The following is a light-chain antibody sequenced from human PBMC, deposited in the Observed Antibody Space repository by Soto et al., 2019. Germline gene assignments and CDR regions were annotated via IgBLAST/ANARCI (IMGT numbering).Light chain of an antibody. V-gene: IGKV3-20*01. J-gene: IGKJ2*03. CDR2: ATS. CDR1: QSVHTNY. Sequence: EIVLTQSPGTLSLSPGDRVTLSCRASQSVHTNYFSWYQQKPGQAPRLLMYATSSRAVGIPDRFSGSGSGTDFTLTISRLEPEDFAMYYCQQYVDYSSPRYSFGQGTRLEI. CDR3: QQYVDYSSPRYS.